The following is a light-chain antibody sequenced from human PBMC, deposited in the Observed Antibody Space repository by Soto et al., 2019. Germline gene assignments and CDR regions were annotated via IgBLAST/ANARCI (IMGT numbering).Light chain of an antibody. CDR1: QSVSSY. J-gene: IGKJ1*01. CDR3: HQRQSWPRT. V-gene: IGKV3-11*01. CDR2: DAS. Sequence: EIVLTQSPATLSLSPGERATLSCRASQSVSSYLAWYQQKPGQAPRLLMYDASNRATGIPARFSGSGSGTDFTLTISSLEPEDFAVYYCHQRQSWPRTFGQGTKVDIK.